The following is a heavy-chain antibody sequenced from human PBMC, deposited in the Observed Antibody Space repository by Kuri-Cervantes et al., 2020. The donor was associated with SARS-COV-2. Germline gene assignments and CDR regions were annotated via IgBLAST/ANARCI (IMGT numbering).Heavy chain of an antibody. D-gene: IGHD1-7*01. V-gene: IGHV1-18*04. CDR1: GYSFTNYY. J-gene: IGHJ6*02. Sequence: ASVKVSCKASGYSFTNYYIHWVRQAPGRGLEWMGWISTYSGDTIYPQKIQGRVTMTTDTSTSTAYMDLRGLRSDDTAVYYCARDSATGTRWGDLNGMDVWGQGTTVTVSS. CDR3: ARDSATGTRWGDLNGMDV. CDR2: ISTYSGDT.